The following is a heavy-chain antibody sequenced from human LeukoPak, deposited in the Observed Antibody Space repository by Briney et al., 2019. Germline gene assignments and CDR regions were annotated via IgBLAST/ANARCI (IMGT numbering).Heavy chain of an antibody. Sequence: GGSLRLSCAASGFTFTPYSMNWVRQAPGKGPEWISYVMSGRGSTNYADSVKGRFTISRDNAKNSVALQLDGLRADDTAVYFCTRERRGSYYAFESWGQGTLVTVSS. CDR1: GFTFTPYS. CDR2: VMSGRGST. D-gene: IGHD3-16*01. CDR3: TRERRGSYYAFES. V-gene: IGHV3-21*05. J-gene: IGHJ4*02.